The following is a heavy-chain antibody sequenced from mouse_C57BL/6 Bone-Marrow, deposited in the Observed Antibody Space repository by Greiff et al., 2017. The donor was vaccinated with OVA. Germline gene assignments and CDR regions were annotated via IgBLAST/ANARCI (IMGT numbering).Heavy chain of an antibody. Sequence: EVKLEESGGGLVQPGGSLSLSCAASGFTFTDYYMSWVRQPPGKALEWLGFIRNKANGYTTEYRASVKGRFTISRDNSQSILDLQMNALRAEDSATYYCARSRYYYGSSPPDYWGQGTTLTVSS. V-gene: IGHV7-3*01. CDR3: ARSRYYYGSSPPDY. CDR1: GFTFTDYY. D-gene: IGHD1-1*01. CDR2: IRNKANGYTT. J-gene: IGHJ2*01.